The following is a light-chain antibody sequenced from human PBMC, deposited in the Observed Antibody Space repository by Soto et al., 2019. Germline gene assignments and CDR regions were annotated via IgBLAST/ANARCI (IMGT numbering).Light chain of an antibody. J-gene: IGLJ1*01. CDR2: ANT. Sequence: QSVLTQPPSVSGAPGQRVTISCTGSSSNIGANYDVHWYQVLPGTAPKLLIYANTNRPSGVPDRFSGSKSGTSASLAITGLQAEDEADYYCCSFTSSNTHVFGTGTKLTVL. CDR1: SSNIGANYD. V-gene: IGLV1-40*01. CDR3: CSFTSSNTHV.